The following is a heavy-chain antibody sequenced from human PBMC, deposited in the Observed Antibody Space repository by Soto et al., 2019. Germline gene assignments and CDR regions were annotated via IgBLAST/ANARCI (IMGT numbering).Heavy chain of an antibody. Sequence: EVHLVESGGGLVQPGGSLRLSCAASGFIFSNYWMHWVRQVPGKGLVWVSRINTDGRETNYADSVKGRFTVSRDNAKNTQFLQMNSLRVEDTAVYYCARDGEGYWGQGTLGTVSS. J-gene: IGHJ4*02. D-gene: IGHD2-21*01. CDR3: ARDGEGY. CDR2: INTDGRET. CDR1: GFIFSNYW. V-gene: IGHV3-74*01.